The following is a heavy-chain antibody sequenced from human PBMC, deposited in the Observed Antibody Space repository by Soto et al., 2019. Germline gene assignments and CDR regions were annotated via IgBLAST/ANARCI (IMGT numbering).Heavy chain of an antibody. J-gene: IGHJ6*02. D-gene: IGHD1-26*01. CDR2: ISYDASHT. CDR1: GFTFNTCA. V-gene: IGHV3-30*18. CDR3: AKSSGKYYPESRVMHV. Sequence: QVQVVESRGGVVQPGRSLRLSCAASGFTFNTCAMHWVRQAPGKGLEWVALISYDASHTDYADSVKGRFTISRDSSDNTLSLIMNSLRPEDTAVYYCAKSSGKYYPESRVMHVWGQGITVTVSS.